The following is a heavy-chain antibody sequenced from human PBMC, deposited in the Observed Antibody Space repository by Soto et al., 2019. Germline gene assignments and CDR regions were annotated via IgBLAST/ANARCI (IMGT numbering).Heavy chain of an antibody. CDR1: RFTFSSYA. V-gene: IGHV3-33*01. CDR3: ARDGVTSIAVAGTGDYYYAMDV. Sequence: QVQLVESGGGVVQPGRSLRLSCAASRFTFSSYAMHWVRQAPGKGLEWVAVIWYDGSNKYYAESVKGRFTISRDNSKNTLDLQMNSLIGEDTGVYYCARDGVTSIAVAGTGDYYYAMDVWGQGTTVTVSS. CDR2: IWYDGSNK. D-gene: IGHD6-13*01. J-gene: IGHJ6*01.